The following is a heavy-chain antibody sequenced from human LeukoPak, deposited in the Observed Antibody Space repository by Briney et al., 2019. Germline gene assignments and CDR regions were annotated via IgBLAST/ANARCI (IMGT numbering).Heavy chain of an antibody. CDR3: VKGASTRWYGWLDP. CDR2: ISSNGGST. V-gene: IGHV3-64D*06. J-gene: IGHJ5*02. D-gene: IGHD6-13*01. CDR1: GLSLSRYA. Sequence: GGSLRLSWSASGLSLSRYALDSLRQAPGKGLEYVSAISSNGGSTYYADSVKGRFTISRDNSKNTLYLQMSSLRAEDTAVYYCVKGASTRWYGWLDPGGQGTLVTVSS.